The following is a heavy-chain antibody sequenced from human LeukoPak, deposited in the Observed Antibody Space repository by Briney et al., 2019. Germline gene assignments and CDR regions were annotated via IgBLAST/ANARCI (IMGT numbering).Heavy chain of an antibody. J-gene: IGHJ4*02. D-gene: IGHD2-21*02. V-gene: IGHV3-23*01. CDR3: AIGSNGYCGGDCAFDY. Sequence: PGGSLRLSCAVSGVTLSTYTMRWGGQAPGKGLEWVSAISGSGGGTYYADSVKGRFTISRDKSKTTLYLQMNSRRAEDTAVYYCAIGSNGYCGGDCAFDYWGQGTLVTVSS. CDR2: ISGSGGGT. CDR1: GVTLSTYT.